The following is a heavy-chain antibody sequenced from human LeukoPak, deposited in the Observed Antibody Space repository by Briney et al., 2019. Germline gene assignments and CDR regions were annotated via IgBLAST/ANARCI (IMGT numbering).Heavy chain of an antibody. V-gene: IGHV1-8*01. CDR3: ATDTVPYYYDSSGYAFDI. D-gene: IGHD3-22*01. Sequence: GASVKVSCKASGYTFSSYDINWVRQATGQGLEWMGWMNPNSGNTGYVEKFQGRVTMTEDTSTDTAYMELSSLRSEDTAVYYCATDTVPYYYDSSGYAFDIWGQGTMVTVSS. J-gene: IGHJ3*02. CDR2: MNPNSGNT. CDR1: GYTFSSYD.